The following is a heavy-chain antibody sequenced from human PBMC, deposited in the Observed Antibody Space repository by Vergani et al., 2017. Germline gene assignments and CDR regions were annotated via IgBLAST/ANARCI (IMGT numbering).Heavy chain of an antibody. CDR2: INHSGST. J-gene: IGHJ6*03. CDR1: GGSFSGYY. Sequence: QVQLQQWGAGLLKPSETLSLTCAVYGGSFSGYYWSWIRQPPGKGLEWIGEINHSGSTNYHPSLKSRVTISVDTSKSQFSLKLSSVTAADTAVYYCARGQRAAAAPADYYYMDVWGKGTTVTVSS. V-gene: IGHV4-34*01. CDR3: ARGQRAAAAPADYYYMDV. D-gene: IGHD6-13*01.